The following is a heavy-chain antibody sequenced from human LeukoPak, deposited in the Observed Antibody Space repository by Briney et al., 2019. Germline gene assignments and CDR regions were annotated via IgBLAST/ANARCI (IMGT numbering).Heavy chain of an antibody. D-gene: IGHD1-26*01. CDR1: GFTFRNYG. CDR3: AKDDGGSYYIYYYYMDV. V-gene: IGHV3-23*01. J-gene: IGHJ6*03. CDR2: ISNSGGNT. Sequence: GGSLRLSCAASGFTFRNYGMSWVRQAPGKGPEWVSAISNSGGNTYYADSVKGRFTISRDNSRNTLYLQMNSLRAEDTAVYYCAKDDGGSYYIYYYYMDVWGKGTTVTISS.